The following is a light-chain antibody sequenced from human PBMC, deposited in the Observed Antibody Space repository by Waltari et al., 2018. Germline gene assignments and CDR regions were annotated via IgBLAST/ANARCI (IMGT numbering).Light chain of an antibody. CDR1: QSISSY. V-gene: IGKV1-39*01. J-gene: IGKJ1*01. CDR3: QQSYSTPWT. CDR2: AAS. Sequence: DIQMTQSPSSLSASAGDRVTITCRASQSISSYLNWYQQKPGKAPKLLIYAASSLQSGVPSRFSGSESGTDFTLTISSLQPDDFATYYCQQSYSTPWTFGQGTKVEIK.